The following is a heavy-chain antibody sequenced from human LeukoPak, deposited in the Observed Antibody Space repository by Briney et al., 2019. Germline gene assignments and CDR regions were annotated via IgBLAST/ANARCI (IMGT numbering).Heavy chain of an antibody. J-gene: IGHJ4*02. CDR3: ARDPSAYGDPTYDFDY. V-gene: IGHV3-21*01. Sequence: GGSLRLSCAACGFTFSSYSMNWVRQAPGEGGEWVSSISSSSSYIFYADSVKGRFTISRDNAKNSLYLQMNSLRAEDTAVYYCARDPSAYGDPTYDFDYWGQGTLVTVSS. CDR2: ISSSSSYI. CDR1: GFTFSSYS. D-gene: IGHD4-17*01.